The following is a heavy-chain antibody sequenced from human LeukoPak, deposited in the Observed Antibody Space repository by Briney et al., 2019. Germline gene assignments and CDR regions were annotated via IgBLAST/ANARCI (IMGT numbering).Heavy chain of an antibody. V-gene: IGHV3-48*03. CDR1: GFTFNSYE. CDR3: ARHPDGSLSLDY. J-gene: IGHJ4*02. CDR2: ISSSGTKI. D-gene: IGHD1-26*01. Sequence: GSLRLSCAASGFTFNSYEMNWVRQAPGKGLEWVSYISSSGTKIYYADSVTGRFTISRNNAKKSLHLQMNSLRAEDTAVYYCARHPDGSLSLDYWGQGTLVTVSS.